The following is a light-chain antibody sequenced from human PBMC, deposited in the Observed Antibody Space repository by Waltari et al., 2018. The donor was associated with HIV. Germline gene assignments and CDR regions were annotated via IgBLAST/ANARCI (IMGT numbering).Light chain of an antibody. Sequence: QSALTQPASVSGSRGQSITISCTGISSDVGSHNLVSWYQKHPGKAPKVMIFEGSKRPSGVSNRCSGSKSGNTASLTISGLQAEDEADYYCCSYAGSSSLVVFGGGTKLTVL. CDR3: CSYAGSSSLVV. V-gene: IGLV2-23*01. CDR2: EGS. J-gene: IGLJ2*01. CDR1: SSDVGSHNL.